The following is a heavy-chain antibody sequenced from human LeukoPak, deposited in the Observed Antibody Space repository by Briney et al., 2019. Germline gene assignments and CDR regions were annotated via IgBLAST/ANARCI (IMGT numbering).Heavy chain of an antibody. CDR1: GFTFSSYW. D-gene: IGHD2-2*01. J-gene: IGHJ6*03. CDR2: IKQDGSEK. Sequence: HPGGSLRLSCAASGFTFSSYWMSWVRQAPGKGLEWVANIKQDGSEKYYVDSVKGRFTISRDNAKNSLYLQMNSLRAEDTAVYYCAREDAVPAAISYYFYMDVWGKGTTVTISS. CDR3: AREDAVPAAISYYFYMDV. V-gene: IGHV3-7*01.